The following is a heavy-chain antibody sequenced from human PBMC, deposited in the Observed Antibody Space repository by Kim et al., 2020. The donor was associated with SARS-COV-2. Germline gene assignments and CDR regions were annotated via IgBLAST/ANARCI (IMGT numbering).Heavy chain of an antibody. V-gene: IGHV3-23*01. CDR3: AKDRLHGG. D-gene: IGHD3-16*01. J-gene: IGHJ4*02. CDR2: GDSI. Sequence: GDSISNADFVKGRFTISRDNSKNTLFLQMNSLRAEDTALYYCAKDRLHGGWGQGTLVTVSS.